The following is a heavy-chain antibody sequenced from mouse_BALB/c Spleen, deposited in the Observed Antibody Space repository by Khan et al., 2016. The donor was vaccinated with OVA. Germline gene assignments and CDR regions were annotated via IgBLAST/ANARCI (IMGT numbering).Heavy chain of an antibody. J-gene: IGHJ3*01. D-gene: IGHD1-2*01. Sequence: QVQLQQSGAELARPGASVKLSCTASGYTFTDYSINWVKQRPGQGLEWIGEISPGSGDTYYNERFMGKAPLTADKSSSTAYMQLSILTSEASAVYCCARRNYFGYTFAYWGQGTLVTVSA. V-gene: IGHV1-77*01. CDR2: ISPGSGDT. CDR1: GYTFTDYS. CDR3: ARRNYFGYTFAY.